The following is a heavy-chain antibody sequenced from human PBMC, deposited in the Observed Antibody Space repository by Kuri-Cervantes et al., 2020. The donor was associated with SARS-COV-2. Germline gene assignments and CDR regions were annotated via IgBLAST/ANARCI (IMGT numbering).Heavy chain of an antibody. D-gene: IGHD3-3*01. Sequence: ASVKVSCKASGYTFTGYYMHWVRQAPGQGLEWMGWINPNSGGTNYARKFQGRVTMTRDTPISTAYMELSRLRSDDTAVYYCARGWSGYSLDPPHFDYWGQGTLVTVSS. J-gene: IGHJ4*02. CDR1: GYTFTGYY. V-gene: IGHV1-2*02. CDR3: ARGWSGYSLDPPHFDY. CDR2: INPNSGGT.